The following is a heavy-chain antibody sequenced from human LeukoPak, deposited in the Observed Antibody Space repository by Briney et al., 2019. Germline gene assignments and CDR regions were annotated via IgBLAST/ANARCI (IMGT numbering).Heavy chain of an antibody. CDR2: IFYSGNT. Sequence: SETLSLTCTVSGASISSSSFYWSWIRQPPGKGLEWIGSIFYSGNTYYTPSLQSRVTMSLDTSKSQFSLTLTSVTAADTAVYYCARQIAVVEPTDPNWFDSWGQGTLVTVSS. CDR3: ARQIAVVEPTDPNWFDS. D-gene: IGHD2-21*01. CDR1: GASISSSSFY. J-gene: IGHJ5*01. V-gene: IGHV4-39*07.